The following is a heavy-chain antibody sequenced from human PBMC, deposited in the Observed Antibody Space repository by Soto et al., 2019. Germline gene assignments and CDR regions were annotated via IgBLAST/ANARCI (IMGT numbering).Heavy chain of an antibody. CDR1: GFTFSTYA. Sequence: QVQLVESGGGVVQPGRSLRLSCAASGFTFSTYAMHWVRQAPGKGLEWVAVISYDGSNKYYADSVKGRFTISRDNSKNTLYLQMNSLRSEDTAVYYCARVPSYYYDSSGLAPTDYWGQGTLVTVSS. CDR3: ARVPSYYYDSSGLAPTDY. V-gene: IGHV3-30-3*01. CDR2: ISYDGSNK. J-gene: IGHJ4*02. D-gene: IGHD3-22*01.